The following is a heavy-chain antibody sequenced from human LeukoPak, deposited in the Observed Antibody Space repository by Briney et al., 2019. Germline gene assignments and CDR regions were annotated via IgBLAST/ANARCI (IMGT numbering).Heavy chain of an antibody. CDR1: GFTFSSYS. CDR2: INSSSYV. D-gene: IGHD6-19*01. J-gene: IGHJ4*02. CDR3: ALCSLRYSSGWYVFDY. V-gene: IGHV3-21*01. Sequence: GGSLRLSCAASGFTFSSYSMNWVRQAPGKGLEWVSSINSSSYVHYADSVKGRFTISRDNAKNTLYLQMNSLRAEDTAVYYCALCSLRYSSGWYVFDYWGQGTLVTVSS.